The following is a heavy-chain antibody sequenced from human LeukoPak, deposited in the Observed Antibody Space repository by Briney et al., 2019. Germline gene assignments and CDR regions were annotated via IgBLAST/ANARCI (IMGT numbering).Heavy chain of an antibody. V-gene: IGHV3-21*01. J-gene: IGHJ6*02. D-gene: IGHD3-22*01. Sequence: GGSLRLSCAASGFTFSSYSMNWVRQAPGKGLEWVSSVSSSSSYIYYADSAKGRFTISRDNAKNSLFLQMNSLRAEDTAVYYCARDSDFDSSGYYPYYYYYYNMDVWGQGTTVTVSS. CDR3: ARDSDFDSSGYYPYYYYYYNMDV. CDR2: VSSSSSYI. CDR1: GFTFSSYS.